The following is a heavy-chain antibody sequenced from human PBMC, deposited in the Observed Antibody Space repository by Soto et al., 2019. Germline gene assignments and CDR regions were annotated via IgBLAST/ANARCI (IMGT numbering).Heavy chain of an antibody. CDR3: ARHSSSSRGWFDP. Sequence: LEILSLTCTVSGGSISNYYWTWIRQPPGKGLEWIGYIYSSGNSNYNPSLESRVTISVDTSKNQFSLNLTSVTAADTAVYYCARHSSSSRGWFDPWGQGTLVTVSS. J-gene: IGHJ5*02. CDR2: IYSSGNS. D-gene: IGHD6-6*01. CDR1: GGSISNYY. V-gene: IGHV4-59*08.